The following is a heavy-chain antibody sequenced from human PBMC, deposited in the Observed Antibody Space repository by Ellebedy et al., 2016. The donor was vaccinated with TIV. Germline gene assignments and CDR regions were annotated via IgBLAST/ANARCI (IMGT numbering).Heavy chain of an antibody. D-gene: IGHD3-10*01. CDR3: ARDREEVLLWFGDYYYYGMDV. CDR2: ITPDGSRI. V-gene: IGHV3-7*03. J-gene: IGHJ6*02. Sequence: GESLKISCAASGFTFSSYSMNWVRQAPGKGPEWVAHITPDGSRIYAADSVKGRFTFSRDNAKNSLYLQMNSLRAEDTAVYYCARDREEVLLWFGDYYYYGMDVWGQGTTVTVSS. CDR1: GFTFSSYS.